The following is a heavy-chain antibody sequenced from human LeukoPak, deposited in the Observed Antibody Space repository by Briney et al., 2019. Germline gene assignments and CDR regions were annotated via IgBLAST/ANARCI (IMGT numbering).Heavy chain of an antibody. D-gene: IGHD2-21*02. CDR2: ISYDGSNK. CDR1: GFTFSSYG. J-gene: IGHJ3*02. CDR3: AKDDINYYSHAFDI. V-gene: IGHV3-30*18. Sequence: GGSLRLSCAASGFTFSSYGMHWVRQAPGKGLEWVAVISYDGSNKYYADSVKGRFTISRDNSKNTLYLQMNSLRAEDTAVYYCAKDDINYYSHAFDIWGQGTMVTVSS.